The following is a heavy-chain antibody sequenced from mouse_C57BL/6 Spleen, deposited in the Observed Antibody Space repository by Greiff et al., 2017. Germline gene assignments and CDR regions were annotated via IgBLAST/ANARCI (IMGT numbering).Heavy chain of an antibody. V-gene: IGHV2-6-1*01. J-gene: IGHJ4*01. CDR3: ARHHGSSPFYYAMDY. D-gene: IGHD1-1*01. CDR2: ISSDGST. CDR1: GFSLISYG. Sequence: QVQLKESGPGLVAPSQSLSITCTVSGFSLISYGVHWVRQPPGKGLEWLVVISSDGSTTYNSALKSRLSISKDNSKSQVFLKMNSLQTDDTAMYYCARHHGSSPFYYAMDYWGQGTSVTVSS.